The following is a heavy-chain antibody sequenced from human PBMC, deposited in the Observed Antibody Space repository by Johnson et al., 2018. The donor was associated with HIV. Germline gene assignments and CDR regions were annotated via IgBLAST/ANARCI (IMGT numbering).Heavy chain of an antibody. CDR2: IGTAGDT. CDR3: ARDPILFCGGDCYSSFVGAFDI. CDR1: GFTFSRYD. J-gene: IGHJ3*02. Sequence: VQLVESGGGVVQPGRSLRLSCAASGFTFSRYDMHWVRQATGKGLEWVSAIGTAGDTYYPGSVKGRFTISRDNAKNSLYLQMNSLRAEDTALYYCARDPILFCGGDCYSSFVGAFDIWGQGTMVTVSS. D-gene: IGHD2-21*02. V-gene: IGHV3-13*01.